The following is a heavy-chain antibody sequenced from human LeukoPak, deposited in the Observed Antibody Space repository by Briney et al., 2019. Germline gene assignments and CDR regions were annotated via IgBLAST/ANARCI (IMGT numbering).Heavy chain of an antibody. CDR1: GFNFTNYI. J-gene: IGHJ4*02. V-gene: IGHV3-21*01. CDR3: ARDPPRLRWVRYFDY. D-gene: IGHD4-23*01. Sequence: GGSLRLSCAASGFNFTNYIMKWLRQAPAKGLAWVSSISSSSSYIYYADSVKGRFTISRDNAKNSLYLQMNSLRAEDTAVYYCARDPPRLRWVRYFDYWGQGTLVTVSS. CDR2: ISSSSSYI.